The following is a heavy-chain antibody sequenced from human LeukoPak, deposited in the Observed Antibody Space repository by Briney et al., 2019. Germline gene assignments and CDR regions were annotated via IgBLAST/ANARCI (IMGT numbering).Heavy chain of an antibody. CDR1: GYTFTGYY. CDR2: VNPNSGGT. J-gene: IGHJ5*02. V-gene: IGHV1-2*02. CDR3: ARTPYYDFWSGYYSASFDP. D-gene: IGHD3-3*01. Sequence: ASVKVSCTASGYTFTGYYMNWVRQAPGQGLEWMGWVNPNSGGTNYAQKFQGRVTMTRDTSINTAYMELSRLRSDDTAVYYCARTPYYDFWSGYYSASFDPWGQGTLVTVSS.